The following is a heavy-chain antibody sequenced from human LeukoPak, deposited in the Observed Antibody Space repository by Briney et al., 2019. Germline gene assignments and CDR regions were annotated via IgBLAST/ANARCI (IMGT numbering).Heavy chain of an antibody. CDR2: IYTSGGT. V-gene: IGHV4-4*07. D-gene: IGHD6-13*01. J-gene: IGHJ4*02. CDR3: ARWTSSSWYRFDY. Sequence: SETLSLTCTVSGGSISSNYWSWIRQPAGTGLEWIGRIYTSGGTSYNPSLESRVTMSVDTSKNQFSLNLRSVTAADTAVYYCARWTSSSWYRFDYWGQGTLVTVSS. CDR1: GGSISSNY.